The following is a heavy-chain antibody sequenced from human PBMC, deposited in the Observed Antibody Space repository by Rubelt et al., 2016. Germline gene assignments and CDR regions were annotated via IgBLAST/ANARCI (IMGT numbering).Heavy chain of an antibody. CDR3: ARHSGASYGMDV. V-gene: IGHV1-18*01. CDR1: GYTFTSYG. CDR2: ISAYNGNN. Sequence: QVQLVQSGAEVKKPGASVKVSCKASGYTFTSYGISWVRQAPGQGLEWMGWISAYNGNNNDAQKLPGRGSLTTDTSTSTAYMELRSLRSDATAVYYCARHSGASYGMDVWGQGTTVTVSS. J-gene: IGHJ6*02. D-gene: IGHD5-12*01.